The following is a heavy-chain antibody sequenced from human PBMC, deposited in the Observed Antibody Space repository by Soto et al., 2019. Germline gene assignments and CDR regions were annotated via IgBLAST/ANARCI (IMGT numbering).Heavy chain of an antibody. V-gene: IGHV1-69*02. D-gene: IGHD2-2*01. J-gene: IGHJ6*02. Sequence: ASVKVSCKASGGTFSSYTISWVRQAPGQGFEWMGRIIPILGIADYAQKFQGRVTITADKSTSTAYMELSSLRSEDTAVYYCAVGYCSSTSCYVYGMDVWGQGTTVTVSS. CDR3: AVGYCSSTSCYVYGMDV. CDR2: IIPILGIA. CDR1: GGTFSSYT.